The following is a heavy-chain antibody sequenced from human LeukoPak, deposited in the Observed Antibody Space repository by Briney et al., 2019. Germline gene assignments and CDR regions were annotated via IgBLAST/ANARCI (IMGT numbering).Heavy chain of an antibody. CDR2: INPNSGGT. Sequence: ASVKVSCKASGYTFTGYYMHWVRQAPGQGLEWMGWINPNSGGTNYAQKLQGRVTMTTDTSTSTAYMELRSLRSDDTAVYYCARSPIVGGGGGGTIWGQGTMVTVSS. J-gene: IGHJ3*02. V-gene: IGHV1-2*02. CDR1: GYTFTGYY. CDR3: ARSPIVGGGGGGTI. D-gene: IGHD1-26*01.